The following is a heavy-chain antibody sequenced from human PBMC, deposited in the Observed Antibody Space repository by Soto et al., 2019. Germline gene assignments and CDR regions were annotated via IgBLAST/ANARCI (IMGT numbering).Heavy chain of an antibody. CDR3: ARDLRGYSSSWYDY. D-gene: IGHD6-13*01. CDR1: GYTFTGYY. V-gene: IGHV1-2*04. J-gene: IGHJ4*02. CDR2: INPNSGGT. Sequence: ASVKVSCKXSGYTFTGYYMHWVRQAPGQGLEWMGWINPNSGGTNYAQKFQGWVTMTRDTSISTAYMELSRLRSDDTAVYYCARDLRGYSSSWYDYWGQGTLVTVSS.